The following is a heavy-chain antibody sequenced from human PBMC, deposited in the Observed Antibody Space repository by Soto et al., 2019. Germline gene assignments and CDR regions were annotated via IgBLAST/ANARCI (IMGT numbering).Heavy chain of an antibody. CDR3: AREGRRIAVAGTETYYYYYGMDV. CDR2: ISYDGSNK. CDR1: GFTFSSYA. D-gene: IGHD6-19*01. J-gene: IGHJ6*02. Sequence: GGSLRLSCAASGFTFSSYAMHWVRQAPGKGLEWVAVISYDGSNKYYADSVKGRFTISRDNSKNTLYLQMNSLRAEDTAVYYCAREGRRIAVAGTETYYYYYGMDVWGQGTTVTVSS. V-gene: IGHV3-30-3*01.